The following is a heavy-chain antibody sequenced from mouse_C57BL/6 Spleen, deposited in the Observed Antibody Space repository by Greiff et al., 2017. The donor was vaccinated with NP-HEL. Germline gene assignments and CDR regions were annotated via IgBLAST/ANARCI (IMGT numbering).Heavy chain of an antibody. Sequence: EVNVVESGGGLVQPGGSLKLSCAASGFTFSDYGMAWVRQAPRKGPEWVAFISNFAYCIYYADTVTGRFTISRENAKNTLYLKMSSLRSEDTAMDNGARPQTAQSTWFAYWGQGTLVTVSA. V-gene: IGHV5-15*01. D-gene: IGHD3-2*02. CDR3: ARPQTAQSTWFAY. J-gene: IGHJ3*01. CDR2: ISNFAYCI. CDR1: GFTFSDYG.